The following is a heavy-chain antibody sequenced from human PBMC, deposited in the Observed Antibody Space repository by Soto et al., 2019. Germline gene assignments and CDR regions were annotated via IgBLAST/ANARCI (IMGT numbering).Heavy chain of an antibody. J-gene: IGHJ6*02. CDR3: AKEEDTAMVSYYYYYGMDV. V-gene: IGHV3-30*18. CDR2: ISYDGSNK. CDR1: GFTFSSYG. Sequence: QVQLVASGGGVVQPGRSLRLSCAASGFTFSSYGMHWVRQAPGKGLEWVAVISYDGSNKYYADSVKGRFTISRDNSKNTLYLQMNSLRAEDTAVYYCAKEEDTAMVSYYYYYGMDVWGQGTTVTVSS. D-gene: IGHD5-18*01.